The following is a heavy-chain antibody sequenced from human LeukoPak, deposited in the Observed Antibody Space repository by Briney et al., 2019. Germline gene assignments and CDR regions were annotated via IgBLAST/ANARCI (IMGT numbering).Heavy chain of an antibody. D-gene: IGHD3-22*01. CDR2: IHPRGTI. CDR3: ARGTDRSKIAY. CDR1: GGSFSGYY. V-gene: IGHV4-34*01. J-gene: IGHJ4*02. Sequence: SETLSLTCAVYGGSFSGYYWSWIRQPPGEGLEWIGEIHPRGTIDYNPSLKSRVTISGDTSKNQFSLELTSVTAADTAVYYCARGTDRSKIAYWGQGTLVTVSS.